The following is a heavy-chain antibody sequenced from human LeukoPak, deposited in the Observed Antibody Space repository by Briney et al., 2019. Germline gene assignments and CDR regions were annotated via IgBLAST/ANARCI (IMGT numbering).Heavy chain of an antibody. CDR3: ARVRYYDSSDYDY. CDR2: INPNSGGT. CDR1: GYTFTGYY. D-gene: IGHD3-22*01. J-gene: IGHJ4*02. Sequence: GASVKVSCKASGYTFTGYYMHWVRQAPGQGLEWMGRINPNSGGTNYAQKFQGRVTMTRDTSISTAYMELSRLRSDDTAVYYCARVRYYDSSDYDYWGQGTLVTVSS. V-gene: IGHV1-2*06.